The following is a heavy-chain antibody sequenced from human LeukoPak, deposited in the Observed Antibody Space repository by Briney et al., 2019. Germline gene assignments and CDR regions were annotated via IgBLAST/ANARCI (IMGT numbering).Heavy chain of an antibody. J-gene: IGHJ4*02. CDR2: ISYDGSNK. CDR1: GFTFSSYG. D-gene: IGHD6-19*01. Sequence: GGSLRLSCAASGFTFSSYGMHWVRQAPGKGLEWVAVISYDGSNKYYADSVKGRFTISRDNSKNTLYLQMNSLRAEGTAVYYCAKALSSGWYVFDYWGQGTLVTVSS. CDR3: AKALSSGWYVFDY. V-gene: IGHV3-30*18.